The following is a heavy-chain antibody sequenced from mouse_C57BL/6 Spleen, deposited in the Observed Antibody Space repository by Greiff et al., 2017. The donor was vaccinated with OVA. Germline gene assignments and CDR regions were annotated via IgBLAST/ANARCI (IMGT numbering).Heavy chain of an antibody. CDR3: ARDYYGSSEDWYFDV. CDR2: ISYDGSN. D-gene: IGHD1-1*01. Sequence: EVQLVESGPGLVKPSQSLSLTCSVTGYSITSGYYWNWIRQFPGNKLEWMGYISYDGSNNYNPSLKNRISITRDTSKNQFFLKLNSVTTEDTATYYGARDYYGSSEDWYFDVWGTGTTVTVSS. J-gene: IGHJ1*03. V-gene: IGHV3-6*01. CDR1: GYSITSGYY.